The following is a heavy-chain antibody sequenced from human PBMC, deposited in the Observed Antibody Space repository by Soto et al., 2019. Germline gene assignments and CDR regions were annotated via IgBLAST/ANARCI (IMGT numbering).Heavy chain of an antibody. V-gene: IGHV5-10-1*01. CDR1: GYSFTSYW. Sequence: GESLQISCKGSGYSFTSYWITWVLQIPWKGLEWMGRIDPSDSYTNYSPSFQGHVTISADKSISTAYPQWSSLKASDTAMYYCARLPLAAAYSDANTWGQGTLVTVSS. CDR2: IDPSDSYT. J-gene: IGHJ5*01. D-gene: IGHD6-13*01. CDR3: ARLPLAAAYSDANT.